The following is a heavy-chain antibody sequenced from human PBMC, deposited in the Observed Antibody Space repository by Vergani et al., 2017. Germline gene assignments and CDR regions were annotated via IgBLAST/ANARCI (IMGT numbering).Heavy chain of an antibody. Sequence: LEESGGGSVKPGGSLRLSCAASGFKFSDHYMSWIRQAPGKGLEWVSHISPGASTVSYTDSVMGRFTVSRDNDNNSLTLDMTTLRFEDTAVYYCAKNPGISTTRHYYAMDVWGQGTTVTVSS. V-gene: IGHV3-11*04. CDR3: AKNPGISTTRHYYAMDV. CDR2: ISPGASTV. CDR1: GFKFSDHY. J-gene: IGHJ6*02. D-gene: IGHD1-1*01.